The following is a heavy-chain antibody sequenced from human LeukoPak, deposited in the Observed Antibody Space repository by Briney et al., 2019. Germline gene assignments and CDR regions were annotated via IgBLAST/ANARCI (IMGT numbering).Heavy chain of an antibody. CDR1: GGSFSGYY. J-gene: IGHJ4*02. CDR3: ARHRGSGWYPYFDY. V-gene: IGHV4-34*01. CDR2: INHSGST. D-gene: IGHD6-19*01. Sequence: SETLSLTCAVYGGSFSGYYWSWIRQPPGKGLEWIGEINHSGSTNYNPSLKSRVTISVDTSKNQFSLKLSSVTAADTAVYYCARHRGSGWYPYFDYWGQGTLVTVSS.